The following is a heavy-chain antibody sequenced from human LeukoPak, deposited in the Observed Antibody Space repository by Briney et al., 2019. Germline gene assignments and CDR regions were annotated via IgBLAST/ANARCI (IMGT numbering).Heavy chain of an antibody. CDR3: ARLSKGRYFDYIFDH. Sequence: SETLSLTCTVSGGSVSSYEYYWGWIRQPPGKGLEWLGNTYYTGSTYYNPSLRSRVTMSVDTSKNQFSLKMSSVTAADTAVYYCARLSKGRYFDYIFDHWGQGTVVTVSS. CDR2: TYYTGST. CDR1: GGSVSSYEYY. J-gene: IGHJ4*02. D-gene: IGHD3-9*01. V-gene: IGHV4-39*01.